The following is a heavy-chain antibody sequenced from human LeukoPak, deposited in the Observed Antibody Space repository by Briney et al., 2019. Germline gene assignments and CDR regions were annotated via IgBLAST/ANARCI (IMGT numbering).Heavy chain of an antibody. CDR1: GGSISSYY. J-gene: IGHJ4*02. CDR3: ARQRRYGDPFDY. Sequence: PSETLSLTCTVSGGSISSYYWSWIRQPPGKGLEWIGYIYYSGSTNYNPSLKSRVTISVDTSKNQFSLKLSSVTAADTAVYYCARQRRYGDPFDYWGQGTLVTVSS. V-gene: IGHV4-59*08. CDR2: IYYSGST. D-gene: IGHD4-17*01.